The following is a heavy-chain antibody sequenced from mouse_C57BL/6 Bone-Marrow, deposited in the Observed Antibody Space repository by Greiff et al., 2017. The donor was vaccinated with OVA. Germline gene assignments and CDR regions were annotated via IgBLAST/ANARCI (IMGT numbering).Heavy chain of an antibody. CDR3: AKDGNYEGGIDY. D-gene: IGHD2-1*01. CDR2: ISSGSSTI. CDR1: GFTFSDYG. Sequence: EVQLVESGGGLVKPGGSLKLSCAASGFTFSDYGMHWVRQAPEKGLEWVAYISSGSSTIYYADTVKGRFTISRDNAKNTLFLQMTSLRSEDTAMYYCAKDGNYEGGIDYWGQGTTLTVSS. V-gene: IGHV5-17*01. J-gene: IGHJ2*01.